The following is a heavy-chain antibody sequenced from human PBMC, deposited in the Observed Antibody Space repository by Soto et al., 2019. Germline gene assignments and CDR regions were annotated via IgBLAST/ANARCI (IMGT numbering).Heavy chain of an antibody. D-gene: IGHD6-6*01. J-gene: IGHJ3*02. Sequence: GGSRRLSCAASGFTFSSYSMNWVRQAPGKGLEWVSSISSSSSYIYYEDSGKGRFTISRDNAENSLYLQMNSLRAQDTAVYYCARSSTPPGGIAARHDAFDIWGQGTMVTVSS. CDR3: ARSSTPPGGIAARHDAFDI. CDR1: GFTFSSYS. CDR2: ISSSSSYI. V-gene: IGHV3-21*01.